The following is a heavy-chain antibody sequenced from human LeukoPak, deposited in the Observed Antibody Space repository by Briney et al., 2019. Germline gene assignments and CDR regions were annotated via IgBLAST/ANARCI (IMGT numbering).Heavy chain of an antibody. J-gene: IGHJ6*02. CDR1: GDSVSSISVA. CDR3: SLARSEYHYGMDV. V-gene: IGHV6-1*01. CDR2: TYYRSKWYY. Sequence: SQTLSLTCAISGDSVSSISVAWNWIRQSPSRGLEWLGRTYYRSKWYYEYAVSVKSRINISPDTSKNQFSLQLTSVTPEDTAVYYCSLARSEYHYGMDVWGQGTTVSVSS.